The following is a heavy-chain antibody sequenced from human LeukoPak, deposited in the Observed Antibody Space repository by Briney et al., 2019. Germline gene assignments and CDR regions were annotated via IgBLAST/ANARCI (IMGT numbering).Heavy chain of an antibody. CDR2: IYSSGST. Sequence: SETLSLTCTVSGGSISSSSYYWGWIRQPPGKGLEWIGYIYSSGSTNYNPSLKSRATISLDTSKNQFSLNLSSVTAADTAVYYCAREGDKYANWFDTWGQGTLVTVSS. CDR1: GGSISSSSYY. CDR3: AREGDKYANWFDT. V-gene: IGHV4-61*01. D-gene: IGHD2-8*01. J-gene: IGHJ5*02.